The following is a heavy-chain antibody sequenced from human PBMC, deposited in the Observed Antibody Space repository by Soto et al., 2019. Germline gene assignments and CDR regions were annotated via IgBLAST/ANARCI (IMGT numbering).Heavy chain of an antibody. CDR3: ARGRARYYDFRSAFDI. D-gene: IGHD3-3*01. J-gene: IGHJ3*02. CDR1: GDSITNNNW. V-gene: IGHV4-4*02. Sequence: SETLSLTCTVSGDSITNNNWWTWVRQSPGKGLEWIGEMHHSGSTGYNPSLRSRVTISVDTSKDQFSLKLSSVTAADTAVYYCARGRARYYDFRSAFDIWGQGTMVTVSS. CDR2: MHHSGST.